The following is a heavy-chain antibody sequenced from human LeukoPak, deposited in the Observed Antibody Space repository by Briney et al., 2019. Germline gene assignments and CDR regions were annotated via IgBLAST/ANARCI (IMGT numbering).Heavy chain of an antibody. Sequence: GGSLRLSCAASGFTFSSYNMNWVRQAPGKGLEWVSSISSSSSYIYNADSVKGRFTISRDNAKNSLYLQMNSLRAEDTALYYCAKAMPYYYGSESAFDIWGQGTMVTVSS. CDR3: AKAMPYYYGSESAFDI. D-gene: IGHD3-10*01. CDR2: ISSSSSYI. V-gene: IGHV3-21*04. J-gene: IGHJ3*02. CDR1: GFTFSSYN.